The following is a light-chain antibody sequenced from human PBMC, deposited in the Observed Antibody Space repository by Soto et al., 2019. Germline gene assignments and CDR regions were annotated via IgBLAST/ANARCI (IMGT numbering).Light chain of an antibody. J-gene: IGKJ4*01. CDR2: WAS. V-gene: IGKV4-1*01. CDR3: QQYYGIPLP. Sequence: DIVMTQSPDSLAVSLGERATINCKSSRSLLHNSNDKNYLAWYQQKPGQPPKLLFYWASTRQSGVPERFSGSGSERDFTLTVTSLRAEDVAVYYCQQYYGIPLPVGGGTQVEIK. CDR1: RSLLHNSNDKNY.